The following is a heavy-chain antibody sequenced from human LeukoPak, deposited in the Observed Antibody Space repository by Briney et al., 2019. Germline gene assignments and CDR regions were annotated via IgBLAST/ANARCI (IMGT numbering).Heavy chain of an antibody. CDR2: MNPNSGNT. Sequence: GASVKVSCKASGYTFTSYGISWVRQAPGQGLEWMGWMNPNSGNTGYAQKFQGRVTMTRNTSISTAYMELSSLRSEDTAVYYCARGGNSGYDFDYWGQGTLVTVSS. J-gene: IGHJ4*02. CDR1: GYTFTSYG. D-gene: IGHD5-12*01. CDR3: ARGGNSGYDFDY. V-gene: IGHV1-8*02.